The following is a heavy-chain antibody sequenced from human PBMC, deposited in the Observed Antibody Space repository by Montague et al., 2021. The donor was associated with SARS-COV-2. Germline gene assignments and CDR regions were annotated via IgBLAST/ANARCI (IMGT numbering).Heavy chain of an antibody. V-gene: IGHV4-31*03. Sequence: TLSRTCTVSRGSISSGGNYWSWIRQHPVKGLDWIGYSYYSGSTYYNPSLKSRVSISVDTSKNQFSLKLSSVTAADTAVYYCARGRRYSSTWYGAFDPWGQGMQVTVSS. CDR3: ARGRRYSSTWYGAFDP. J-gene: IGHJ5*02. D-gene: IGHD6-13*01. CDR1: RGSISSGGNY. CDR2: SYYSGST.